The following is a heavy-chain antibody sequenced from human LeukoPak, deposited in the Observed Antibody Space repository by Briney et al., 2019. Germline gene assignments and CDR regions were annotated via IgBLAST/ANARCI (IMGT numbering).Heavy chain of an antibody. D-gene: IGHD3-22*01. Sequence: ASVKVSCKASGYTFTGYYMHWVRQAPGQGLEWMGWINPNRGGTNYAQKFQGRVTMTRDTSISTAYMELSRLRSDDTAVYYCAREISMYYYDSSGYSNRFDPWGQGTLVTVSS. CDR2: INPNRGGT. CDR1: GYTFTGYY. V-gene: IGHV1-2*02. CDR3: AREISMYYYDSSGYSNRFDP. J-gene: IGHJ5*02.